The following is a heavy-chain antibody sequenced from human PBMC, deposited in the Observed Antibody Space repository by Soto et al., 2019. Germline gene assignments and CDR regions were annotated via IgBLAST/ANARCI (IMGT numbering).Heavy chain of an antibody. CDR1: GGSFSGYY. D-gene: IGHD3-10*01. J-gene: IGHJ4*02. Sequence: QVQLQQWGAGLLKPSETLSLTCAVYGGSFSGYYWSWIRQPPGKGLEWIGEINHSGSTNYNPSLKSRVTISVDTSKNRFSLKLSSVTAADTAVYYCARGRFRYYGSGSYYKEGCYFDYWGQGTLVTVSS. CDR3: ARGRFRYYGSGSYYKEGCYFDY. CDR2: INHSGST. V-gene: IGHV4-34*01.